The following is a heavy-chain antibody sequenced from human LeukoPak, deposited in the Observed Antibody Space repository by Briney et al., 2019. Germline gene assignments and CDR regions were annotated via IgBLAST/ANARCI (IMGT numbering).Heavy chain of an antibody. J-gene: IGHJ4*02. CDR1: GFTFSSYW. CDR2: IKQDGSEK. D-gene: IGHD3-3*01. V-gene: IGHV3-7*01. CDR3: ASGYDFWSGYYGSFDY. Sequence: GGSLRLSCATSGFTFSSYWMSWVRQAPGKGLEWVANIKQDGSEKYYVDSVKGRFTISRDNAKNSLYLQMNSLRAEDTAVYYCASGYDFWSGYYGSFDYWGQGTLVTVSS.